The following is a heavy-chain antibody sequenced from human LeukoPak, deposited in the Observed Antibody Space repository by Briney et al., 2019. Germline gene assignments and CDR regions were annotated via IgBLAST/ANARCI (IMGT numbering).Heavy chain of an antibody. CDR2: INTDGSTT. J-gene: IGHJ4*02. D-gene: IGHD3-10*01. Sequence: PGRSLRLSCAASGFTFSSYWMHWVRQAPGKGLVWVSRINTDGSTTSYADSVKGRFTISRDNAKNTLYLQMNSLRAEDTAVYYCARVGWYYYGSGSHYYFDYWGQGTLVTVSS. V-gene: IGHV3-74*01. CDR1: GFTFSSYW. CDR3: ARVGWYYYGSGSHYYFDY.